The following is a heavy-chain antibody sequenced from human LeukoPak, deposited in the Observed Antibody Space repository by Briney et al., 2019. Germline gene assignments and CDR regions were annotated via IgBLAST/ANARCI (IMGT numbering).Heavy chain of an antibody. Sequence: GGSLRLSCAASGFTFSSYWMSWVRQAPGKGLEWVASIKQDGSEKYYVDSVKGRFTISRDNAKNSLYLQMNSLRAEDTAVYYCARDFGPWYSYGTGYYFDYWGQGTLVTVSS. V-gene: IGHV3-7*01. CDR1: GFTFSSYW. J-gene: IGHJ4*02. CDR2: IKQDGSEK. CDR3: ARDFGPWYSYGTGYYFDY. D-gene: IGHD5-18*01.